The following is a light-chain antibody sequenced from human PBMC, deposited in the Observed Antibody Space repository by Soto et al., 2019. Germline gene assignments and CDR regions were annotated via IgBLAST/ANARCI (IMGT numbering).Light chain of an antibody. CDR3: AAWDDSLKAV. J-gene: IGLJ3*02. V-gene: IGLV1-44*01. Sequence: QSVLTQPPSASGNPGQRVTISCSGSNSNIGRNTVNWYQQLPGTAPKLLIYSNNQRPSGVPDRFSGSKSGTSASLDISGLQSEDEADYYCAAWDDSLKAVFGGGTKLTVL. CDR1: NSNIGRNT. CDR2: SNN.